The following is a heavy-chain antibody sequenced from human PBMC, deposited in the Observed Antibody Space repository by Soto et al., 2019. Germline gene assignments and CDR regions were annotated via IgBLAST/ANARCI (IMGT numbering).Heavy chain of an antibody. CDR3: ARGDYDLWTGYAFDI. V-gene: IGHV1-18*01. J-gene: IGHJ3*02. CDR2: ISAYNGNT. D-gene: IGHD3-3*01. CDR1: GYTFTSYG. Sequence: ASVKVSCKASGYTFTSYGISWVRRAPGQGLEWMGWISAYNGNTNYAQKLQGRVTMTTDTSTSTAYMELRSLRSDDTAVYYCARGDYDLWTGYAFDIWGKGTMVTVSS.